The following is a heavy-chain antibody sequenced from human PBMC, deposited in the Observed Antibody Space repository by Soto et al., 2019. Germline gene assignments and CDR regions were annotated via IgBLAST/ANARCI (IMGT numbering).Heavy chain of an antibody. D-gene: IGHD3-10*01. Sequence: QLHLVQSGAEVKKAGSSVKVSCKASGGTVSSYAITWVRQAPGKGLEWMGVFIPIFVSAHYAPKFQGRITITADESTSTAYMELSGLTSEDTAIYYCPRYVSSDTTGFRGYDLWGQGTQVTVSS. J-gene: IGHJ4*02. CDR3: PRYVSSDTTGFRGYDL. CDR2: FIPIFVSA. CDR1: GGTVSSYA. V-gene: IGHV1-69*01.